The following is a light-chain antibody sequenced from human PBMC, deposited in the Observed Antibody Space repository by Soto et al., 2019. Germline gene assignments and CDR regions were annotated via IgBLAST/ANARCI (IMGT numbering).Light chain of an antibody. CDR2: GAS. J-gene: IGKJ1*01. CDR3: KPYNNWPLWT. V-gene: IGKV3-15*01. CDR1: QSVSSN. Sequence: EIVMTQSPATLSVSPGERATLSCRASQSVSSNLAWYQQKPGQAPRLLIYGASTRATGIPARFSGSGPGTEFTPAISSLQSEDVAVSYCKPYNNWPLWTFGQGTKVEIK.